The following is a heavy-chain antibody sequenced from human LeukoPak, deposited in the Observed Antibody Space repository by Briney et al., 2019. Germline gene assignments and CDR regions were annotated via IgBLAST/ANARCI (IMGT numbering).Heavy chain of an antibody. V-gene: IGHV3-66*02. Sequence: PGGSLRLSCAASGFTVSSNYMSWVRQAPGKGLEWVSVIYSGGSTYYADSVKGRLTISRDNSKNTLYLQMNSLRAEDTAVYYCARVRNDILTGYDFDYWGQGTLVTVSS. D-gene: IGHD3-9*01. J-gene: IGHJ4*02. CDR2: IYSGGST. CDR3: ARVRNDILTGYDFDY. CDR1: GFTVSSNY.